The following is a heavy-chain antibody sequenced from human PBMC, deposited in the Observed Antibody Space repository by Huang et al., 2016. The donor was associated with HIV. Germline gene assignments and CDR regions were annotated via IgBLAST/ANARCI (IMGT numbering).Heavy chain of an antibody. V-gene: IGHV4-39*02. CDR3: ARLPGSITMIRGVITDPY. D-gene: IGHD3-10*01. Sequence: QLQLQESGPGLVKPSETLSLTCTVSGGSIRSDNYYWGWIRQPPGKGLEWIGSIYYSGSTYHNPALKRRVTITVDTSKNHLSLRMRSVTAADTAVYYCARLPGSITMIRGVITDPYWGQGTLVTVSS. CDR2: IYYSGST. J-gene: IGHJ4*02. CDR1: GGSIRSDNYY.